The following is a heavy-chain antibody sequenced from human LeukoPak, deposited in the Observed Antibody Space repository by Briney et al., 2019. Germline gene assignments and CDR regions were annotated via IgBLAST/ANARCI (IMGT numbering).Heavy chain of an antibody. CDR3: ARKWLPYYFDY. J-gene: IGHJ4*02. D-gene: IGHD3-22*01. V-gene: IGHV4-38-2*01. Sequence: SDPLSLTCALSGYSISSGYYWGWIRQPPGKGLEWIGSFYHSGSTYYNPSLKSRVPISVDTSKNQFSLKLSSVTAADTAVYYCARKWLPYYFDYWGQGTLVTVPS. CDR1: GYSISSGYY. CDR2: FYHSGST.